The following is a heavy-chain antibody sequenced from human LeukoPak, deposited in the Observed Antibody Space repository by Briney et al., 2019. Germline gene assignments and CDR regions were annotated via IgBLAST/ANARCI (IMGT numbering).Heavy chain of an antibody. V-gene: IGHV1-46*01. J-gene: IGHJ5*02. D-gene: IGHD3-16*02. CDR3: ARSGGSYRYEEYAFDP. CDR2: INPSGGST. Sequence: ASVKVSCKASGYTFTSYYMHWVRQAPGQGLEWMGIINPSGGSTSYAQKFQGRVTMTRDTSTSTVYMELSSLRSEDTAVYYCARSGGSYRYEEYAFDPWGQGTLVTVSS. CDR1: GYTFTSYY.